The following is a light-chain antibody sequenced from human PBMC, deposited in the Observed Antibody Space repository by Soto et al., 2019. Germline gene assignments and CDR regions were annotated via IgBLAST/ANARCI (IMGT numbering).Light chain of an antibody. CDR1: SSDVGGYNC. Sequence: QSALTQPASVSGSPGQSITLSCTGTSSDVGGYNCVSWYQQYPGKAPKLMIHDVTNRPSGVSNRFSASKSGNTASLTISGLQAEDEADYYCSSYTSTSCYVFGTGTKVTVL. V-gene: IGLV2-14*01. CDR2: DVT. J-gene: IGLJ1*01. CDR3: SSYTSTSCYV.